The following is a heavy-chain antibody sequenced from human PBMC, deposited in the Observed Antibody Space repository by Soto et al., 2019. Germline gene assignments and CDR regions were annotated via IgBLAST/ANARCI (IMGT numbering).Heavy chain of an antibody. J-gene: IGHJ4*02. D-gene: IGHD2-15*01. CDR3: SSDIVVVVAATHPTPVDY. Sequence: SLRRSCAPSVFTFSSYAMIWVLQKPVKVLDWVSAISGSGGSTYYADSVKGRFTISRDNSKNTLYLQMNSLRAEDTAVYYCSSDIVVVVAATHPTPVDYWGQGTLVTVSS. CDR2: ISGSGGST. V-gene: IGHV3-23*01. CDR1: VFTFSSYA.